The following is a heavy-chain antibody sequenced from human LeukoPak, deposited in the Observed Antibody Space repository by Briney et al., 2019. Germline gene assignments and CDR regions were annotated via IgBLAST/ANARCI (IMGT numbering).Heavy chain of an antibody. CDR3: ARGDGDDNWLIDY. D-gene: IGHD1-1*01. J-gene: IGHJ4*02. CDR2: ISSSSTI. CDR1: GFAFSSYS. V-gene: IGHV3-48*01. Sequence: PGGSLRLSCAASGFAFSSYSMNWVRQAPGKGLEWVSYISSSSTIYYADSVKGRFTISRDNSKNTLYLQMNSLRAEDTAVYHCARGDGDDNWLIDYWGQGTLVTVSS.